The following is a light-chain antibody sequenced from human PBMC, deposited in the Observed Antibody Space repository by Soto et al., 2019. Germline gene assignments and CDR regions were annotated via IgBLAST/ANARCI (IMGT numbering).Light chain of an antibody. CDR2: EVS. Sequence: QSALTQPASVSGSPGQSITISCTGTSSDVGGYNHVSWYQQHPGKAPKLMIYEVSRRPSGVSNRFSGSKSGNTASLTISGLQAEDEADYYCTSYTSSSTLYVFGSGIKVTVL. CDR1: SSDVGGYNH. V-gene: IGLV2-14*01. J-gene: IGLJ1*01. CDR3: TSYTSSSTLYV.